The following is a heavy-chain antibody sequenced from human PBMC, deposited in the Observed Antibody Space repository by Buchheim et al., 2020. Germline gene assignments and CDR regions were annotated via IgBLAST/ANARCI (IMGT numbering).Heavy chain of an antibody. D-gene: IGHD3-10*01. CDR3: ARDLTYYYGSGSYSKQFDY. CDR1: GFTFSSYS. V-gene: IGHV3-48*02. CDR2: ISSSSTI. Sequence: EVQLVESGGGLVQPGGSLRLSCAASGFTFSSYSMNWVRQAPGKGLEWVSYISSSSTIYYADSVKGRFTISRDNAKNSLYLQMNSLRDEDTAVYYCARDLTYYYGSGSYSKQFDYWGQGTL. J-gene: IGHJ4*02.